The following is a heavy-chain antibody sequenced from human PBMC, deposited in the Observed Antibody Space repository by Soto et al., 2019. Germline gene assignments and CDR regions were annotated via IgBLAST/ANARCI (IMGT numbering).Heavy chain of an antibody. D-gene: IGHD5-12*01. CDR3: ARVPTGGYDWN. CDR2: INSDGSTT. V-gene: IGHV3-74*01. J-gene: IGHJ4*02. Sequence: EVQLVESGGGLVQPGGSLRLSCAASGFTFSSYWMHWVRQAPGKGLVLVSRINSDGSTTNYADPVKGRFTISRDNAKNTLYLQMNSLRAEDTAVYYCARVPTGGYDWNWGQGTLVTVSS. CDR1: GFTFSSYW.